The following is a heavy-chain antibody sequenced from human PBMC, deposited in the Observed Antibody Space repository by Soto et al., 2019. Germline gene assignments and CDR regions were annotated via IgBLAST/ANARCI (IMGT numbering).Heavy chain of an antibody. Sequence: QITLRESGPTLVKPTQTLTLSCTLSGFSSNTGGVGVGWIRQPPGKAPEWLAFLYWNDDEWHSPSLSYRLSVTKDASENLVVLTMTHLDPTDTGTYYCAKRRAISNKLFFDHWGQRALVTVSS. CDR3: AKRRAISNKLFFDH. D-gene: IGHD4-4*01. CDR2: LYWNDDE. V-gene: IGHV2-5*01. CDR1: GFSSNTGGVG. J-gene: IGHJ4*02.